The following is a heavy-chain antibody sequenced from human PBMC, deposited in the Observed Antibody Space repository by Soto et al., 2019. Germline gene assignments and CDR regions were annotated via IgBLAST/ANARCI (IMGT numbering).Heavy chain of an antibody. J-gene: IGHJ4*02. CDR3: AKGSASGSHYYFDF. CDR1: GFTFSNYA. CDR2: ITGSGGDT. V-gene: IGHV3-23*01. D-gene: IGHD6-25*01. Sequence: EVQLLESGGGLVQPGGSLRLSCAASGFTFSNYAMSWVRQAPGKGLEWVSAITGSGGDTYHADSVKGRSTISRDNSKNTLFLQMNRLRADDTAVYYCAKGSASGSHYYFDFWGQGTLVTVSS.